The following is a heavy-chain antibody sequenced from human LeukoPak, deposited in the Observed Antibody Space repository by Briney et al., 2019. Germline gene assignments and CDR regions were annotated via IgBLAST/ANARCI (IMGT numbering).Heavy chain of an antibody. CDR1: GGSISSYY. D-gene: IGHD2-2*01. CDR2: IYTSGST. V-gene: IGHV4-4*07. Sequence: KSSETLSLTCTVSGGSISSYYGSWIRQPAGKGLEWIGRIYTSGSTNYNPSLKSRVTISVDKSKNQFSLKLSSVTAADTAVYYCARDRGCSSTSCYAGIGWFDPWGQGTLVTVSS. J-gene: IGHJ5*02. CDR3: ARDRGCSSTSCYAGIGWFDP.